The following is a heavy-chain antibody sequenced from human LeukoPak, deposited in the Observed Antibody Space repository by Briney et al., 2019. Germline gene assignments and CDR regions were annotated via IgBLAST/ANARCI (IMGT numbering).Heavy chain of an antibody. CDR3: ARHRSKWLQSSFDY. J-gene: IGHJ4*02. CDR1: GGSISSSSYF. Sequence: SETLSLTCTVPGGSISSSSYFWGWIRQPPGKGLEWIGSIYYSGSTYYNPSLKSRVTISVDTSKNQFSLKLNSVTAADTAVYYCARHRSKWLQSSFDYWGQGTLVTVSS. V-gene: IGHV4-39*01. D-gene: IGHD5-24*01. CDR2: IYYSGST.